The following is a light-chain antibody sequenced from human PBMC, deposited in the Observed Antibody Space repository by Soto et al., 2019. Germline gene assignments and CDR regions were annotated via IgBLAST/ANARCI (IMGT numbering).Light chain of an antibody. CDR3: QSYDRSLSELV. CDR2: GNT. V-gene: IGLV1-40*01. J-gene: IGLJ2*01. Sequence: QLVLTQPPSLSGAPGQRVTISCTGSSSNIGAGYDVHWYQQLPGTAPKHLIYGNTNRPSGVPDRFSGSKSGTSASLAITGLQAEDEADYYCQSYDRSLSELVFGGGTKLTVL. CDR1: SSNIGAGYD.